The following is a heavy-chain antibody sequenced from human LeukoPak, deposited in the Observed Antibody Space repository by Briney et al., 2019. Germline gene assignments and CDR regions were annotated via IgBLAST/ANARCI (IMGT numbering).Heavy chain of an antibody. J-gene: IGHJ3*02. Sequence: GGSLRLSCAASGFTVSSNYLSWVRQAPGKGLEWVSVIYSGGSTYYADSVKGRFTISRDNSKNTLYLQMNSLRAEDTAVYYCAKERDYRGAFDIWGQGTMVTVSS. V-gene: IGHV3-66*01. CDR1: GFTVSSNY. D-gene: IGHD4-11*01. CDR3: AKERDYRGAFDI. CDR2: IYSGGST.